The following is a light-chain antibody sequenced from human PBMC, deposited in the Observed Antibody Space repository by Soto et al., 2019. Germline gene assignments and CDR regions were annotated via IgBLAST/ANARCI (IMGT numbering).Light chain of an antibody. CDR3: GTWDSSLTTFV. J-gene: IGLJ1*01. CDR2: END. Sequence: QSVLTQPPSVSVAPGQKVTMSCSGSSSNIGEYYVSWHQQLPGTAPKLLIYENDKRPSGIPDRFSGSKSGTSATLDITGLQTGDEADYYCGTWDSSLTTFVFGTGTKVTVL. CDR1: SSNIGEYY. V-gene: IGLV1-51*02.